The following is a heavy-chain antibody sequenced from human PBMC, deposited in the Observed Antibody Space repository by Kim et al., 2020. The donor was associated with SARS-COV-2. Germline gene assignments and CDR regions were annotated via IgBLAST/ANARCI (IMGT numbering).Heavy chain of an antibody. D-gene: IGHD6-19*01. Sequence: GGSLRLSCAASGFTFSSYAMHWVRQAPGKGLEWVAVIWYDGSNKYYADSVKGRFTISRDNSKNTLYLQMNSLRAEDTAVYYCAKAPNQQWLVHSRDLEYFQHWGQGTLVTVSS. CDR2: IWYDGSNK. CDR1: GFTFSSYA. CDR3: AKAPNQQWLVHSRDLEYFQH. J-gene: IGHJ1*01. V-gene: IGHV3-33*06.